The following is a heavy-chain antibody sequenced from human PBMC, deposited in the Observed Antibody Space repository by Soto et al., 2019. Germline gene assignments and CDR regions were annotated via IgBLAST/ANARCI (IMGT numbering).Heavy chain of an antibody. CDR1: GFTFSSYG. V-gene: IGHV3-30*18. CDR2: ISYDGSNK. J-gene: IGHJ6*02. CDR3: AKDLGMVRDYYYGMDV. D-gene: IGHD3-10*01. Sequence: GGSLRLSCAASGFTFSSYGMHWVRQAPGKGLEWVAVISYDGSNKYYADSVKGRFTISRDNSKNTLYLQMNSLRAEDTAVYYCAKDLGMVRDYYYGMDVWGQGTTVTVSS.